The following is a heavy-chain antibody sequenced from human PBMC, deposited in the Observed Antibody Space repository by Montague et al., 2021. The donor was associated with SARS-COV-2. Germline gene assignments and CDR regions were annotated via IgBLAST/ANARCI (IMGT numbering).Heavy chain of an antibody. CDR2: IYYSGST. CDR1: GGSISSSSYY. Sequence: SETLSLTCTVSGGSISSSSYYRGWIRQPPGKGLEWIGSIYYSGSTYYNPSLKSRVTISVDTSKNQFSLKLSSVTAADTAVYYCARHFKVTFVRWLQSRGGFDYWGQGTLVTVSS. D-gene: IGHD5-24*01. J-gene: IGHJ4*02. CDR3: ARHFKVTFVRWLQSRGGFDY. V-gene: IGHV4-39*01.